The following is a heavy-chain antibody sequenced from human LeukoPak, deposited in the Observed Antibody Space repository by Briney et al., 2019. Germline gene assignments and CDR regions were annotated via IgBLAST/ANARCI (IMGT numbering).Heavy chain of an antibody. Sequence: PSETLSLTCTVSGGSISSYYWSWIRQPPGKGLEWIGYIYYSGTTNYNPSLKSRVTMSVDTSKNQFSLKLTSVTAAATAVYYCARGGCGGDCYYYYMDVWGKGTTVTVSS. CDR1: GGSISSYY. V-gene: IGHV4-59*01. D-gene: IGHD2-21*01. CDR2: IYYSGTT. J-gene: IGHJ6*03. CDR3: ARGGCGGDCYYYYMDV.